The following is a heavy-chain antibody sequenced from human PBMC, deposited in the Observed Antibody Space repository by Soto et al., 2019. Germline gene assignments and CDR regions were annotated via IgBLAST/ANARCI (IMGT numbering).Heavy chain of an antibody. D-gene: IGHD5-12*01. J-gene: IGHJ6*02. CDR1: GFTVSSDY. CDR3: ARDPGYRNGMDV. Sequence: GGSLRLSCAASGFTVSSDYMTWVRQAPGKGLEWLSTIYSGGTTYYSDSVKGRFTISRDSSKNTLSLQMNNLRAEDTAMYYCARDPGYRNGMDVWGQGTTVTVSS. CDR2: IYSGGTT. V-gene: IGHV3-66*01.